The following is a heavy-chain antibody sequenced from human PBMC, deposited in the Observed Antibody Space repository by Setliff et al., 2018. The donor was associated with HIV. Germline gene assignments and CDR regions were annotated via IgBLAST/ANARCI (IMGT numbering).Heavy chain of an antibody. J-gene: IGHJ3*02. D-gene: IGHD2-15*01. V-gene: IGHV4-59*01. CDR1: GGSISSYY. CDR3: ARFPLLHKNAFDI. CDR2: IYYSGST. Sequence: SETLSLTCTVSGGSISSYYWSWIRQPPGKGLEWIGYIYYSGSTNYNPSLKSRVTISVDTSRNQFSLNLSSVTAADTAAYYCARFPLLHKNAFDIWGQGTMVTVSS.